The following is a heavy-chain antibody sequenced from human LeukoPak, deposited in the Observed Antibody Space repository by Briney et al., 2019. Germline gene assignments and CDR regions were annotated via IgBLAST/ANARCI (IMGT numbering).Heavy chain of an antibody. CDR1: GGSFSGYY. V-gene: IGHV4-34*01. J-gene: IGHJ4*02. D-gene: IGHD1-26*01. CDR3: ARVGEEWELQWYFDY. Sequence: SETLSLTCAVYGGSFSGYYWSWIRQPPGKGLEWIGEINHSGSTNYNPSLKSRVTISVDTSKNQFSLKLSSVTAADTAVYYCARVGEEWELQWYFDYWGQGTLVTVSS. CDR2: INHSGST.